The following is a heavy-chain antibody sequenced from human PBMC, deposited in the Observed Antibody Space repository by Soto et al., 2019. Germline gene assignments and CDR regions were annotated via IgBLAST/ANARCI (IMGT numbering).Heavy chain of an antibody. Sequence: QVQLVESGGGVVQPGRSLRLSCAASGFTFSSYGMHWVRQAPGKGLEWVAVIWYDGSNKYYADSVKGRFTISRDNSKNTLYLQMNSLRAEDTAVYYCARELNYGGNRLFYYWGQGTLVIVSA. CDR1: GFTFSSYG. J-gene: IGHJ4*02. CDR3: ARELNYGGNRLFYY. V-gene: IGHV3-33*01. CDR2: IWYDGSNK. D-gene: IGHD4-17*01.